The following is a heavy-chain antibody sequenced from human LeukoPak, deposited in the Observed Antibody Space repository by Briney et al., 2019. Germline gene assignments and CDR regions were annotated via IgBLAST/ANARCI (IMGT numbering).Heavy chain of an antibody. Sequence: PSQTLSLTCTVSGGSISSGGYYWSWIRQHPGKGLEWIGYIYYSGSTYYNPSLKSRVTISVDTSKNQFSLKLSSVTAADTAVYYCARGAASVVREYFDYWGQGTLVTVSS. CDR1: GGSISSGGYY. J-gene: IGHJ4*02. CDR3: ARGAASVVREYFDY. CDR2: IYYSGST. V-gene: IGHV4-31*03. D-gene: IGHD4-23*01.